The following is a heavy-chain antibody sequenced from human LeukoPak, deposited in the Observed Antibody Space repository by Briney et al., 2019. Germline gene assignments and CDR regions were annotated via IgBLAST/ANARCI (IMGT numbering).Heavy chain of an antibody. D-gene: IGHD6-13*01. J-gene: IGHJ4*02. CDR1: GFTFSSYA. CDR3: AKTHSSRWSRF. V-gene: IGHV3-23*01. CDR2: ISGSGGST. Sequence: PGGSLRLSCAASGFTFSSYAMNWVRQAPGKGLEWVSAISGSGGSTSYADSVKGRFTISRGNSKNTLYLQMNSLRAEDTAVYYCAKTHSSRWSRFWGQGTLLTVSS.